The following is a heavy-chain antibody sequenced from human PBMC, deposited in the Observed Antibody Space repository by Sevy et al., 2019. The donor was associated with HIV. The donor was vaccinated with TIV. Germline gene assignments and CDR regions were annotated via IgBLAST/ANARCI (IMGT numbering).Heavy chain of an antibody. D-gene: IGHD3-10*01. V-gene: IGHV4-38-2*02. CDR3: ARDYCASCSYYEFVY. CDR2: IYDGGST. J-gene: IGHJ4*02. CDR1: GFSISSDYY. Sequence: SETLSLTCTVSGFSISSDYYWGWIRQPPGKGLEWIGGIYDGGSTYYNPSLKSRVTISIDTSKNQFSLKLSSVTAADTAVYYCARDYCASCSYYEFVYWGQGTLVTVSS.